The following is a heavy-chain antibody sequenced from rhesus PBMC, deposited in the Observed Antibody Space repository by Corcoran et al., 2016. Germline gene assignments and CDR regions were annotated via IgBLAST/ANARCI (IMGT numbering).Heavy chain of an antibody. CDR1: GGSFSGYY. CDR2: ISGSSGST. D-gene: IGHD6-31*01. Sequence: QVQLQESGPGLVKPSETLSLTCAVSGGSFSGYYWGWIRQPPGKGLGGIGYISGSSGSTDYNPALKSRVTISTDTSKNQFSLKLSSVTAADTAVYYCARDFYSSGWYGGVDYWGQGVLVTVSS. CDR3: ARDFYSSGWYGGVDY. V-gene: IGHV4-165*01. J-gene: IGHJ4*01.